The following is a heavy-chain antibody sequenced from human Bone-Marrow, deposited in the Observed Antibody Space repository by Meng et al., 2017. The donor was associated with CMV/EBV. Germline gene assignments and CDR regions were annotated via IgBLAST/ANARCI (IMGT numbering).Heavy chain of an antibody. CDR1: GFTFSGYW. CDR3: ARGLWLFDY. Sequence: ETLSLTCAASGFTFSGYWMHWVRQAAGKGLVWVSRIYSDATTAAYADPVKGRFTISRDNVRGTLYLQMNNLRAEDTAVYYCARGLWLFDYWGQGTLVTAPQ. CDR2: IYSDATTA. D-gene: IGHD5-18*01. J-gene: IGHJ4*02. V-gene: IGHV3-74*01.